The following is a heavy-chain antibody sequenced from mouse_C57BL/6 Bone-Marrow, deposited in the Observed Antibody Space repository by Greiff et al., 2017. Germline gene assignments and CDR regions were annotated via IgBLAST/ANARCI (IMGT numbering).Heavy chain of an antibody. D-gene: IGHD1-1*01. CDR3: ARPPYYYGGNY. CDR2: IYPRSGNT. V-gene: IGHV1-81*01. CDR1: GYTFTSYG. J-gene: IGHJ2*01. Sequence: QVQLQQSGAELARPGASVKLSCKASGYTFTSYGISWVKQRTGQGLEWIGEIYPRSGNTYYNEKFKSKATLTADKSSSTAYMELRSLTSEDSAVYFCARPPYYYGGNYWGQGTTLTVSS.